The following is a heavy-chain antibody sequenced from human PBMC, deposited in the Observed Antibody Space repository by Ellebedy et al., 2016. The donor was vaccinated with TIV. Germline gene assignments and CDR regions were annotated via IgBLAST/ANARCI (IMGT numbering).Heavy chain of an antibody. V-gene: IGHV1-18*01. Sequence: AASVKVSCKAAGYTFTSYGISWVRQAPGQGLEWMGWISAHNDNTNYAQKFQGRVTMTTNPSTTTAYMELTSLRSDDTAMYYCARRLRLMYSSGSFDYWGQGTPVTVSS. J-gene: IGHJ4*02. CDR3: ARRLRLMYSSGSFDY. CDR1: GYTFTSYG. CDR2: ISAHNDNT. D-gene: IGHD6-19*01.